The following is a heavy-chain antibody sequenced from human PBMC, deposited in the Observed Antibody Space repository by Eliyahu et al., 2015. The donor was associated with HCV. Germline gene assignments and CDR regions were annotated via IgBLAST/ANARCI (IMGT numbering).Heavy chain of an antibody. CDR1: GFTVSSNY. V-gene: IGHV3-53*01. Sequence: EVQLVESGGGLIQPGGSLRLSCAASGFTVSSNYMSWVRQAPGKGLEWVSVIYSGGSTYYADSVKGRFTISRDNSKNTLYLQMNSLRAEDTAVYYCARDDIVVVPAANYSNYYYYGMDVWGQGTTVTVSS. CDR3: ARDDIVVVPAANYSNYYYYGMDV. D-gene: IGHD2-2*01. CDR2: IYSGGST. J-gene: IGHJ6*02.